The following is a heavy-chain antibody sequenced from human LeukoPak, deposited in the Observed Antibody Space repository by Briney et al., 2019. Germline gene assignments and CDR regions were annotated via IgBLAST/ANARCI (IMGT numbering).Heavy chain of an antibody. Sequence: PGGSLRLSCAASGFTFSSYAISWVRQAPGKGLEWVSAISKSGDSTYYPDSVKGRFTISRDNSKNTIYLQMNSLRVEDTAVYYCAKLSGWTGWFFDYWGQGTVVTVSS. CDR3: AKLSGWTGWFFDY. CDR1: GFTFSSYA. V-gene: IGHV3-23*01. D-gene: IGHD6-19*01. CDR2: ISKSGDST. J-gene: IGHJ4*02.